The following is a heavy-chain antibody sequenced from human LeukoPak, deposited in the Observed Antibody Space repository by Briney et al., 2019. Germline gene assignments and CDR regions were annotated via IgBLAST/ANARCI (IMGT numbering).Heavy chain of an antibody. D-gene: IGHD4-23*01. CDR2: ILCIA. V-gene: IGHV1-69*02. J-gene: IGHJ6*02. CDR3: ARPTLRWYKNYYYYGMDV. Sequence: ILCIANYAQKFQGRVTITADKSTSTAYMELSSLRSEDTAVYYCARPTLRWYKNYYYYGMDVWGQGTTVTVSS.